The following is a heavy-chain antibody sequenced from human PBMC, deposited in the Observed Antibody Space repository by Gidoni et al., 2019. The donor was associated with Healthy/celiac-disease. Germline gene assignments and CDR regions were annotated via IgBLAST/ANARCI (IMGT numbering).Heavy chain of an antibody. J-gene: IGHJ4*02. CDR1: GFTFGDYA. Sequence: EVQLVESGGGWVQPGRSLRLSCTASGFTFGDYAMSWFRQGTGKGLEWVGFIRSKAYGWTTEYAAFVKGRFTISRDDSKSIAYLQMNSLKTEDTAVYYCTRELEGHDSISGYYYFDYWGQGTLVTVSS. CDR3: TRELEGHDSISGYYYFDY. V-gene: IGHV3-49*03. CDR2: IRSKAYGWTT. D-gene: IGHD3-22*01.